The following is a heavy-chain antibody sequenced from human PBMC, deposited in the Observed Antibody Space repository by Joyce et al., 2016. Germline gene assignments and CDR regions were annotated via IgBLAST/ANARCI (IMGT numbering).Heavy chain of an antibody. J-gene: IGHJ4*02. CDR1: GFTFSTYV. V-gene: IGHV3-30*04. D-gene: IGHD6-13*01. Sequence: QVQLVESGGGVVQPGKSLRLPRAASGFTFSTYVVHWVRQAPGKGLELVAVVSYDGSDKYYTDSVESRFNISRDNSKNILYLQMNSLRTEDTAVYFCAKSWSLYSALDYWGQGTLVTVSS. CDR3: AKSWSLYSALDY. CDR2: VSYDGSDK.